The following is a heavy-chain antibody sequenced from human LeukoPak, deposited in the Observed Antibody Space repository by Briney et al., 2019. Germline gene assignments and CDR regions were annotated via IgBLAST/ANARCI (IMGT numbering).Heavy chain of an antibody. CDR1: GFTFSSYS. V-gene: IGHV3-48*04. Sequence: GGSLRLSCAASGFTFSSYSMNWVRQAPGKGLEWVSYISSSSSTIYYADSVKGRFTISRDNAKNSLYLQMNSLRAEDTAVYYCARPIAAAGKVLGYWGQGTLVTVSS. CDR3: ARPIAAAGKVLGY. J-gene: IGHJ4*02. D-gene: IGHD6-13*01. CDR2: ISSSSSTI.